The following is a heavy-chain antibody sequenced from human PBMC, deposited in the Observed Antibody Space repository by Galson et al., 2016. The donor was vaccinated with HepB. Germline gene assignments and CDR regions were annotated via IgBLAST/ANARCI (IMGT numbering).Heavy chain of an antibody. CDR1: GFTFRDYY. Sequence: SLRLSCAASGFTFRDYYMSWIRQAPGKGLEWVSYISGSSSYTNYADSVKGRFTISRDNAKNSLYLQMNSLRGEDTAMYYCARAPTKYHYCYYMDVWGKGTTVTVSS. CDR3: ARAPTKYHYCYYMDV. D-gene: IGHD6-6*01. J-gene: IGHJ6*03. V-gene: IGHV3-11*06. CDR2: ISGSSSYT.